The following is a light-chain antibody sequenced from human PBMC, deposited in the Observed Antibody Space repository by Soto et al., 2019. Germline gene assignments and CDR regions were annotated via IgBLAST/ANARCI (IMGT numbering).Light chain of an antibody. CDR1: QSVSSY. J-gene: IGKJ4*01. CDR3: QQRSNWPPTLT. Sequence: EIVLTQSPATLSLSPGERATLSYRASQSVSSYLAWYQQKPGQAPRLLIYDASNRATGIPARFSGSGSGTDFTLTISSLEPEDFAVYYCQQRSNWPPTLTFGGGTKVDIK. CDR2: DAS. V-gene: IGKV3-11*01.